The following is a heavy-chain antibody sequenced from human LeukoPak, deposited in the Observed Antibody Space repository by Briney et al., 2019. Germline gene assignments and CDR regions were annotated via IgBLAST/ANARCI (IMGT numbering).Heavy chain of an antibody. J-gene: IGHJ4*02. CDR1: GVTVGNNY. D-gene: IGHD2-2*01. Sequence: PGGSLRLSCAASGVTVGNNYMIWVRQAPGKGLEWVSRIYSGGDTSYADSVKGRFTISRDGSKNTLFLQMNSLRAEDTAVYYCARDPPVVKIGTYGWGQGTLVIVSS. CDR3: ARDPPVVKIGTYG. V-gene: IGHV3-66*01. CDR2: IYSGGDT.